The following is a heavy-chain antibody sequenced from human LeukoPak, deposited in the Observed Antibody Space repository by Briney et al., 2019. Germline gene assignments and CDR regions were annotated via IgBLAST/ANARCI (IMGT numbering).Heavy chain of an antibody. CDR2: IIPIFGTA. CDR1: GGTFSSYA. CDR3: ATSYYYGSGSYNY. V-gene: IGHV1-69*13. D-gene: IGHD3-10*01. J-gene: IGHJ4*02. Sequence: ASVKVSFTASGGTFSSYAISWVRQAPGQGLEWMGGIIPIFGTANYAQKFQGRVTITADESTSTAYMELSSLRSEDTAVYYCATSYYYGSGSYNYWGQGTLVTVSS.